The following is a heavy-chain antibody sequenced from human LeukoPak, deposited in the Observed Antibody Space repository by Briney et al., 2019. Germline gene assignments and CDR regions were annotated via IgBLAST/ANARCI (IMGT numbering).Heavy chain of an antibody. CDR1: GFRFSDYA. CDR2: IDGASAYR. CDR3: ARILRYQLVDYHALDV. J-gene: IGHJ6*02. D-gene: IGHD2-2*01. Sequence: GGSLRLSCAASGFRFSDYAINWVRQAPGKGLEWVSAIDGASAYRYYGDSVKGRFTISRDNAKSSESLQMNSLRDDDTAVYYCARILRYQLVDYHALDVWGQGATVTVSS. V-gene: IGHV3-21*01.